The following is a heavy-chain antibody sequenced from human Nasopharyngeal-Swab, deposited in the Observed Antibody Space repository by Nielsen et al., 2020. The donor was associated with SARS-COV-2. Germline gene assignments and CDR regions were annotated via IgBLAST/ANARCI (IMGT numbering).Heavy chain of an antibody. Sequence: GGSLRLSCAASGFTFSSYEMNWVRQAPGKGLEWVSYISSSGSTIYYADSVKGRFTTSRDNAKNSLYLQMNSLRAEDTAVYYCARERGAGTRKGYFDYWGQGTLVTVSS. J-gene: IGHJ4*02. D-gene: IGHD3-10*01. V-gene: IGHV3-48*03. CDR2: ISSSGSTI. CDR3: ARERGAGTRKGYFDY. CDR1: GFTFSSYE.